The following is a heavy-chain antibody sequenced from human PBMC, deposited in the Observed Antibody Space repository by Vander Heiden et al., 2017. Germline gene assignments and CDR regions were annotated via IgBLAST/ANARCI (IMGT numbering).Heavy chain of an antibody. D-gene: IGHD1-26*01. J-gene: IGHJ3*01. V-gene: IGHV4-59*01. Sequence: QVQLQASGPGLVKPSETLSLPCTVSGGSLSGYYWNCIRQPPGKGLEWIGFIHFGGSTNYNPSLKRRVIISVDRPKNQLSLNLTSVTAADTALYFCARGGAVVGSTAAFDVWGQGTMVAVSS. CDR2: IHFGGST. CDR1: GGSLSGYY. CDR3: ARGGAVVGSTAAFDV.